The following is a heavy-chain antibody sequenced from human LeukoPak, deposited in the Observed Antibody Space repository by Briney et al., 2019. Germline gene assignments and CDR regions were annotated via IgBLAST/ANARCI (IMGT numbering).Heavy chain of an antibody. CDR2: IRYDGSDK. D-gene: IGHD3-22*01. V-gene: IGHV3-30*02. CDR1: GFTFSGAW. Sequence: GGSLRLSCTASGFTFSGAWMTWVRQAPGKGLEWVAFIRYDGSDKYYADSVKGRFTISRDNSKNTLYLQMNSLRVEDTSVYYCARDFTYYYDTISYRWGQGTLVTVSS. CDR3: ARDFTYYYDTISYR. J-gene: IGHJ5*02.